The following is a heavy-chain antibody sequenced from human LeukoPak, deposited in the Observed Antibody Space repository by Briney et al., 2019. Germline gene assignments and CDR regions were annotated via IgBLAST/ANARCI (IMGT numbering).Heavy chain of an antibody. Sequence: GGFLRLSCAASGFTFSSYGMHWVRQAPGNGLEWVAFIRYDGSNKYYADSVKGRFTIPRDNSKNTLYLQMNSLRAEDTAVHYCAKAGSSSWDAFDYWGQGTLVTVSS. V-gene: IGHV3-30*02. J-gene: IGHJ4*02. CDR1: GFTFSSYG. CDR2: IRYDGSNK. CDR3: AKAGSSSWDAFDY. D-gene: IGHD6-13*01.